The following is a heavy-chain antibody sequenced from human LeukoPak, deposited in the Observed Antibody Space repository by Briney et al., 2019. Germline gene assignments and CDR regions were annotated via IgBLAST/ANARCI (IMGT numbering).Heavy chain of an antibody. Sequence: PSGTLSLTCAGSGDSISSSNWWSWVRQPPGKGLEWIGEIYHGGSTNYNPSLKSRVTISVDKSKNQFSLKLSSVTAADTAMYYCAISTAWRYYFDYWGQGTLVTVSS. V-gene: IGHV4-4*02. D-gene: IGHD5-18*01. J-gene: IGHJ4*02. CDR1: GDSISSSNW. CDR3: AISTAWRYYFDY. CDR2: IYHGGST.